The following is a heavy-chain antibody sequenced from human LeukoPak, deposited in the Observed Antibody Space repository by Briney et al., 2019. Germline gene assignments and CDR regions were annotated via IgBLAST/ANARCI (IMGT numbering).Heavy chain of an antibody. CDR1: GYTFTGYY. Sequence: ASVKVSCKASGYTFTGYYTHWVRQAPGQGLEWMGWINPNSGGTNYAQKFQGRVTMTRDTSISTAYMELSRLRSDDTAVYYCARGTMVRGVIKYYFDYWGQGTLVTVSS. CDR3: ARGTMVRGVIKYYFDY. V-gene: IGHV1-2*02. CDR2: INPNSGGT. J-gene: IGHJ4*02. D-gene: IGHD3-10*01.